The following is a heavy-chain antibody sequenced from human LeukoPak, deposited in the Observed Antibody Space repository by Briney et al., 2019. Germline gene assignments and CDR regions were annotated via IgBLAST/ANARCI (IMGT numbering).Heavy chain of an antibody. J-gene: IGHJ4*02. CDR2: VTGSGGTT. D-gene: IGHD4/OR15-4a*01. Sequence: GGSLRLSCAASGFTFSGYGMSWVRQTPGKGLEWVSTVTGSGGTTYYVDSVKGRFTISRDNSKYTLYLQMNSLRDEDTAVYYCAKYGANSFSDNWGQGTLVTVSS. V-gene: IGHV3-23*01. CDR1: GFTFSGYG. CDR3: AKYGANSFSDN.